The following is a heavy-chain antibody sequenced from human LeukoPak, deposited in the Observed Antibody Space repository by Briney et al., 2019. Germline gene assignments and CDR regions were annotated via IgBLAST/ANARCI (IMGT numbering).Heavy chain of an antibody. CDR3: ARGRSSYDSSGYYLTLYDAFDI. D-gene: IGHD3-22*01. CDR1: GGTFSSYA. Sequence: ASVKVSCKASGGTFSSYAISWVRQAPGQGLEWMGGIIPIFGTANYAQKFQGRVTITADESTSTAYMELSSLRSEDTAVYYCARGRSSYDSSGYYLTLYDAFDIWGQGTMVTVSS. CDR2: IIPIFGTA. V-gene: IGHV1-69*13. J-gene: IGHJ3*02.